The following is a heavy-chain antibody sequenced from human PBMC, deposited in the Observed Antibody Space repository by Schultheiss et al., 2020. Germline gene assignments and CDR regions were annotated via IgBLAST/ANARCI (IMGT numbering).Heavy chain of an antibody. CDR3: AKDRGGYNNFYYYYGMDV. CDR2: ISGSGGST. J-gene: IGHJ6*02. V-gene: IGHV3-23*01. Sequence: GGSLRLSCAASGFTFSSYAMSWVRQAPGKGLEWVSAISGSGGSTYYADSVKGRFTISRDNSKNTLYLQMNSLRAEDTAVYYCAKDRGGYNNFYYYYGMDVWGQGTTVTVSS. D-gene: IGHD3-10*01. CDR1: GFTFSSYA.